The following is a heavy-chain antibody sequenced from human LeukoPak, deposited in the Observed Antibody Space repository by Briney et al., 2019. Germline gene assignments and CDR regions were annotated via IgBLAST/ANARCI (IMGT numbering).Heavy chain of an antibody. D-gene: IGHD3-22*01. CDR2: ISAYNGNT. Sequence: VKVSCKASGYTFTSYGISRVRQAPGQGLEXXXWISAYNGNTXXAQKLXXRVTMTTDTSTSTAYMELRSLRSDDTAVYYCAREYYYDSSGYYPYWGQGTLVTVSS. CDR1: GYTFTSYG. CDR3: AREYYYDSSGYYPY. V-gene: IGHV1-18*01. J-gene: IGHJ4*02.